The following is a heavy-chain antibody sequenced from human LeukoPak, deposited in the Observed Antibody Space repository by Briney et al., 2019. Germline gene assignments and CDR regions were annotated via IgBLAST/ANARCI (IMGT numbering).Heavy chain of an antibody. CDR1: GFTLKRNG. CDR2: IWYDGSNK. D-gene: IGHD2-2*01. CDR3: AKDSGRSRYFDY. Sequence: GGSLRLSCAASGFTLKRNGMHWGRQAPGKGLEWVAVIWYDGSNKYYADSVKGRFTISRDNSKNTLYLQMNSLRAEDTAVYYCAKDSGRSRYFDYWGQGTMVTVSS. J-gene: IGHJ4*02. V-gene: IGHV3-33*06.